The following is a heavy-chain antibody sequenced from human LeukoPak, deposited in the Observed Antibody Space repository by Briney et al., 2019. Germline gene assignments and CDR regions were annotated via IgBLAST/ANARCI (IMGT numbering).Heavy chain of an antibody. D-gene: IGHD6-13*01. J-gene: IGHJ4*02. CDR3: ASDAAAAAPLDY. V-gene: IGHV3-66*01. CDR2: IYSGGST. CDR1: GFTVSSNY. Sequence: GGSLRLSYAGSGFTVSSNYMSWVRQVPGKGLEWVSVIYSGGSTYYADSVKGRFTISRDNSKNTLYLQMNSLRAEDTAVYYCASDAAAAAPLDYWGQGTLVTVSS.